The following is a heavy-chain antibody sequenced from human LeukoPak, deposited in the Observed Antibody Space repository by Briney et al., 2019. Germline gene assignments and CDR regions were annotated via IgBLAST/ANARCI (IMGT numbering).Heavy chain of an antibody. D-gene: IGHD6-19*01. CDR2: IGTAGDT. J-gene: IGHJ4*02. Sequence: GGSLRLSCAASGFTFSSYDMHWVRQATGKGLEWVSAIGTAGDTYYPGSVKGRFTISRENAKNSLYLQMNSLRAGDTAVYYCAKAPYSSGRIDYWGQGTLVTVSS. CDR1: GFTFSSYD. V-gene: IGHV3-13*01. CDR3: AKAPYSSGRIDY.